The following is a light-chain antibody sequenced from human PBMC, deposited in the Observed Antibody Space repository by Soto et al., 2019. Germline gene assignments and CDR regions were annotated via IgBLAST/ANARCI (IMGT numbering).Light chain of an antibody. V-gene: IGKV1-39*01. CDR3: QQSYRTPRT. CDR1: QSISSS. J-gene: IGKJ1*01. Sequence: DIQMTQSPSSLSASVGDSVTITCRASQSISSSLNWYQVKSGEAPKLLIYAASTLQSGVPSRFSRSGSGTGFTLAISSLHPEDFATYYCQQSYRTPRTFGQGTKVEIK. CDR2: AAS.